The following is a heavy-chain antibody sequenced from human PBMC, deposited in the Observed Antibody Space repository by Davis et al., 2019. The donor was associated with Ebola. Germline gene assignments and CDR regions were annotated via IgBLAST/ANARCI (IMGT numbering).Heavy chain of an antibody. D-gene: IGHD6-19*01. CDR3: ARGLAVPRY. Sequence: GSLRLSCAASGFTFSSYEMNWIRQPPGKGLEWIGSIYYSGSTYYNPSLKSRVTISVDTSKNQFSLKLSSVTAADTAVYYCARGLAVPRYWGQGTLVTVSS. J-gene: IGHJ4*02. V-gene: IGHV4-39*01. CDR1: GFTFSSYE. CDR2: IYYSGST.